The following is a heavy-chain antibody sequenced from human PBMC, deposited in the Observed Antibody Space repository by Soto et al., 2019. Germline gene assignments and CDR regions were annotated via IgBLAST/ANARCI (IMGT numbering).Heavy chain of an antibody. CDR2: INAVNGDT. J-gene: IGHJ4*02. V-gene: IGHV1-3*01. CDR3: VTAVRTRLDN. D-gene: IGHD3-10*01. Sequence: ASVKVSCKASGYTFTGYAIHWVRQAPGQRLEWLGWINAVNGDTAYSQKFQGRVTITRDTSASAAYMELSSLRLDDTAVYYCVTAVRTRLDNWGPGTLVTVSS. CDR1: GYTFTGYA.